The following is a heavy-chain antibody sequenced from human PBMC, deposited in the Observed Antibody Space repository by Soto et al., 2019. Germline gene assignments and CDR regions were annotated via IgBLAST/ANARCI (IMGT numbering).Heavy chain of an antibody. J-gene: IGHJ4*02. CDR1: GFTFSNAW. Sequence: EVQLVESGGGLVKPGGSLRLSCAASGFTFSNAWMSWVRQAPGKGREWVGRIKSKTDGGTTDYAAPVKGRFTISRDDSNNTLYLQMNSLQTEDTAVYYCTTEAMVRGVIINITRDYWGQGTLVTVSS. CDR2: IKSKTDGGTT. V-gene: IGHV3-15*01. CDR3: TTEAMVRGVIINITRDY. D-gene: IGHD3-10*01.